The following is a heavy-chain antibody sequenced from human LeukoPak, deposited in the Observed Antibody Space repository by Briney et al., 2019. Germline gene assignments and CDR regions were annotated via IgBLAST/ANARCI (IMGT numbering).Heavy chain of an antibody. CDR1: GYTFTSYD. V-gene: IGHV1-8*01. Sequence: GASVKVSCKASGYTFTSYDINWVRQATGHGLEWMGWMNPNSGNTGYTQKFQGRVTMTRNTSISTAYMELSSLRSEDTAVYYCARVDSSWYGYYYYGMDVWGQGTTVTVSS. CDR3: ARVDSSWYGYYYYGMDV. CDR2: MNPNSGNT. J-gene: IGHJ6*02. D-gene: IGHD6-13*01.